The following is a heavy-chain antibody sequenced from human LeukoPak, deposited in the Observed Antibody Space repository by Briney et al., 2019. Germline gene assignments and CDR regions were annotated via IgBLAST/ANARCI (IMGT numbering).Heavy chain of an antibody. V-gene: IGHV3-11*01. Sequence: GGSLRLSCAASGFTFSDYYMTWIRQAPGKGLEWVSFISSSGGSLYYADSVRGRFTISRDNAKNSLFLQMDSLRAEDTAVYYCAREIVILPDYFYYGLDVWGQGTTVIVSS. J-gene: IGHJ6*02. CDR2: ISSSGGSL. D-gene: IGHD2/OR15-2a*01. CDR1: GFTFSDYY. CDR3: AREIVILPDYFYYGLDV.